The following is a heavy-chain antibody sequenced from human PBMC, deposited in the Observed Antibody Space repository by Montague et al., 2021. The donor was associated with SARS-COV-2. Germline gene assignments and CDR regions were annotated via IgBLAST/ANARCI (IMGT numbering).Heavy chain of an antibody. CDR2: IYYSGST. CDR3: ARGDGHYYGSGTYPDY. V-gene: IGHV4-59*01. Sequence: SETLSLTCTVSGGSITRYYWSWIRQPPGKGLEYIGYIYYSGSTNYNPSLKSRVTMSVDTSKNQFSLKLSSVTAADTAVYYCARGDGHYYGSGTYPDYWGQGTLVTVSS. D-gene: IGHD3-10*01. CDR1: GGSITRYY. J-gene: IGHJ4*02.